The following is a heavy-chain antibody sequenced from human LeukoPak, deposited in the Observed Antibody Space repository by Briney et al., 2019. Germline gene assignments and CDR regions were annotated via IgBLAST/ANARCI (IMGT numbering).Heavy chain of an antibody. D-gene: IGHD2-15*01. CDR3: ARAYCSGGSPLCYYYYYYGMAV. J-gene: IGHJ6*02. CDR1: GYTFTSYD. CDR2: MNPNSVNR. Sequence: ASVKVSCKASGYTFTSYDINWVRQSTGHRLEGLGGMNPNSVNRGYAQQSQGRVTMTRNTSISPAYMELSSLRSEDTAVYSCARAYCSGGSPLCYYYYYYGMAVWSQPTTATVSS. V-gene: IGHV1-8*01.